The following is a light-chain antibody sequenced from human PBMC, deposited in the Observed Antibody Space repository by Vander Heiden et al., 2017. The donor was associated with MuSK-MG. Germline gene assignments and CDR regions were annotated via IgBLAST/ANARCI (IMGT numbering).Light chain of an antibody. CDR2: GSS. CDR1: QSVGRAY. V-gene: IGKV3-20*01. Sequence: EIVLTQSPGTLSLSPGERATLSCRASQSVGRAYVAWYQQKPGQAPRPLMYGSSSRSTGIPERFSGNWSGTYFTLTISRLEPEDFAVYYCQQYDNSPITFGQGTQLDIK. J-gene: IGKJ5*01. CDR3: QQYDNSPIT.